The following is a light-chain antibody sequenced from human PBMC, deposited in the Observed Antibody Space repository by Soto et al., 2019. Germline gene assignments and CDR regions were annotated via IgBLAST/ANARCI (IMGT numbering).Light chain of an antibody. Sequence: EVVLTQSPGTLSLSPGERATLSCRASQSIGSSYLAWYKQKPGQAPRLLIYGASSRATGIPDRFSGGGSGTDFSLTISRLDPEDFAVYYCQQYGGSPSITFGQGTRLEIK. V-gene: IGKV3-20*01. CDR2: GAS. CDR3: QQYGGSPSIT. CDR1: QSIGSSY. J-gene: IGKJ5*01.